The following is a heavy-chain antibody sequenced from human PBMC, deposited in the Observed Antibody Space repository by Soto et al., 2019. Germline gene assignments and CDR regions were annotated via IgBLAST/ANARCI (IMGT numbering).Heavy chain of an antibody. CDR1: GYTFTYRY. J-gene: IGHJ6*02. V-gene: IGHV1-45*02. D-gene: IGHD2-15*01. CDR3: AGALALGYCSGGSCYSGGMDV. Sequence: QMQLVQSGAEVKKTGSSVKVSCKASGYTFTYRYLHWVRQAPGQALEWMGWITPFNGNTNYAQKFQDRVTITRDRSMSTAYMELSSLRSEDTAMYYCAGALALGYCSGGSCYSGGMDVWGQGTTVTVSS. CDR2: ITPFNGNT.